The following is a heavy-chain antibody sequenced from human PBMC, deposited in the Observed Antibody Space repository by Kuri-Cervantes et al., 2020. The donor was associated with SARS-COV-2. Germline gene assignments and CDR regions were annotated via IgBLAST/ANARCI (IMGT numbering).Heavy chain of an antibody. CDR2: IYDSGST. CDR1: GYSISSGYY. V-gene: IGHV4-38-2*01. Sequence: SETLSLTCAVSGYSISSGYYWGWIRQPPGKGLEWIGSIYDSGSTSYNPSLKSRVTISVDTSKNQFSLKLSSVTAADTDVYYCAGVEGSSWNNYYYGMDVWGQGTTVTVSS. J-gene: IGHJ6*02. CDR3: AGVEGSSWNNYYYGMDV. D-gene: IGHD6-13*01.